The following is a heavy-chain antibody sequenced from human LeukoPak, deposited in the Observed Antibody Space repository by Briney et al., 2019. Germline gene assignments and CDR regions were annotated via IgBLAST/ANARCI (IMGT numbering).Heavy chain of an antibody. CDR2: ASYNDVNT. CDR3: SKNPYSDGSHWFDP. V-gene: IGHV3-23*01. D-gene: IGHD5-18*01. J-gene: IGHJ5*02. CDR1: RFTFSSHA. Sequence: PGGSLRLSCSASRFTFSSHAMSWVRQAPGEGLEWVSTASYNDVNTYYADSVKGRFFISRDNSRNTLYLQMNSLRAEDTAIYYCSKNPYSDGSHWFDPWGQGTLVTVSS.